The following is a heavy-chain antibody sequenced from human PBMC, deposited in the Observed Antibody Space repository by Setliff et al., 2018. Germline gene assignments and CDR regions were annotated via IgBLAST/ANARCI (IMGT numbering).Heavy chain of an antibody. D-gene: IGHD4-4*01. CDR3: ARVDYSPINYYYYYMDV. CDR1: GASINSGTYY. Sequence: LSLTCSVSGASINSGTYYWSWIRQPAGKGLEWIGHIYTSGSTNYNPSLKSRVTISVDTSKNQFSLKLSSVTAADTAVYYCARVDYSPINYYYYYMDVWGKGTTVTVSS. J-gene: IGHJ6*03. V-gene: IGHV4-61*09. CDR2: IYTSGST.